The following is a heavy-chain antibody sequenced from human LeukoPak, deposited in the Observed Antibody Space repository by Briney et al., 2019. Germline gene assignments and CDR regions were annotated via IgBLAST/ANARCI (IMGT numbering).Heavy chain of an antibody. V-gene: IGHV4-30-2*01. CDR1: GGSISSGGYY. Sequence: SETLSLTCTVSGGSISSGGYYWSWIRQPPGKGLEWIGYIYHSGSTYYNPSLKSRVTISVDRSKNQFSLKLSSVTAADTAVYYCARGTTGYYTYYYYYGMDVWGQGTTVTVSS. CDR3: ARGTTGYYTYYYYYGMDV. J-gene: IGHJ6*02. D-gene: IGHD3/OR15-3a*01. CDR2: IYHSGST.